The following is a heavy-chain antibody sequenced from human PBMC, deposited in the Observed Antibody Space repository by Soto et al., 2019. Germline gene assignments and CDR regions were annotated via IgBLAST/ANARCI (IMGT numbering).Heavy chain of an antibody. D-gene: IGHD3-9*01. J-gene: IGHJ4*02. CDR2: ISAYNGNT. Sequence: QVQLVQSGAEVMKPGASVKVSCKASGYTFTSYGISWVRQAPGQGLEWMGWISAYNGNTNFARKFQDRVTMTADTSTSTAYMELRSLRSDDTAVVYCVRSMYYDIMTGYYFDSWGQGTLVTVSS. V-gene: IGHV1-18*01. CDR3: VRSMYYDIMTGYYFDS. CDR1: GYTFTSYG.